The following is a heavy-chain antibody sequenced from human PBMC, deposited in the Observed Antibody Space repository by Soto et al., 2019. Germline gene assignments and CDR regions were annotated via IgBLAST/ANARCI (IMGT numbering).Heavy chain of an antibody. V-gene: IGHV3-53*04. J-gene: IGHJ6*02. CDR2: IYSGGST. CDR1: GFTVSSNY. CDR3: ARGDGGGYYYYGMDV. Sequence: EVQLVESGGGLVQPGGSLRLSCAASGFTVSSNYMSWVRQAPGKGLEWVSVIYSGGSTYYADSVKGRFTISRHNSKITLYLQMNSLRAEDTAVYYCARGDGGGYYYYGMDVWGQGTTVTVSS. D-gene: IGHD2-21*01.